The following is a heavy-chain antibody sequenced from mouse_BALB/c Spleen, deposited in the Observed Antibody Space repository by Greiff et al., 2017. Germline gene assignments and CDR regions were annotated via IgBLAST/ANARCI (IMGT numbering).Heavy chain of an antibody. CDR2: IYPGNSDT. CDR3: TRGRYDGSTTRYYAMDY. V-gene: IGHV1-5*01. CDR1: GYSFTSYW. J-gene: IGHJ4*01. Sequence: VQLQQSGTVLARPGASVKMSCKASGYSFTSYWMHWVKQRPGQGLEWIGAIYPGNSDTSYNQQFKGKAKLTAVTSASTAYMELSSLTNEDSAGYYCTRGRYDGSTTRYYAMDYWGQGTSVTVSS. D-gene: IGHD1-1*01.